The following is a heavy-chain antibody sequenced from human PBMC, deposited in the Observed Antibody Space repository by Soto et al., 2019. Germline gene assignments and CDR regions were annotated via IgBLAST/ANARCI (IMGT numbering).Heavy chain of an antibody. D-gene: IGHD4-17*01. CDR1: GFTFSSYG. CDR3: ASETTVTTPLDY. V-gene: IGHV3-33*01. J-gene: IGHJ4*02. CDR2: IWYDGSNK. Sequence: GGSLRLSCAASGFTFSSYGMHWVRQAPGKWLEWVAVIWYDGSNKYYADSVKGRFTISRDNSKNTLYLQMNSLRAEDTAVYYCASETTVTTPLDYWGQGXLVTVSS.